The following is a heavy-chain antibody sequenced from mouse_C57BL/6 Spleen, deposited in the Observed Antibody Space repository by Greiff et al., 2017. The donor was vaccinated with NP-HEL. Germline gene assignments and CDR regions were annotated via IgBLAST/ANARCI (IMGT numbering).Heavy chain of an antibody. J-gene: IGHJ4*01. D-gene: IGHD1-1*02. CDR3: ARDLWSYAMDY. V-gene: IGHV5-4*01. CDR1: GFTFSSYA. Sequence: VQLKESGGGLVKPGGSLKLSCAASGFTFSSYAMSWVRQTPEKRLEWVATISDGGSYTYYPDNVKGRFTISRDNAKNNLYLQMSHLKSEDTAMYYCARDLWSYAMDYWGQGTSVTVSS. CDR2: ISDGGSYT.